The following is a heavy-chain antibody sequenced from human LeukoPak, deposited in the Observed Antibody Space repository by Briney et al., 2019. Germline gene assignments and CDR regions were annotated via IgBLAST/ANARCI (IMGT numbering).Heavy chain of an antibody. CDR3: ARGRSGSHHFDS. J-gene: IGHJ4*02. CDR1: GFNFKNAW. V-gene: IGHV3-30*03. Sequence: PGGSLRLSCEASGFNFKNAWMNWVRQAPGKGLEWVAIISYDGSNKYYADSVKGRFTISRDNSKNTLYLQMNSLRADDTAVYYCARGRSGSHHFDSWGQGTLVTVPS. CDR2: ISYDGSNK. D-gene: IGHD3-10*01.